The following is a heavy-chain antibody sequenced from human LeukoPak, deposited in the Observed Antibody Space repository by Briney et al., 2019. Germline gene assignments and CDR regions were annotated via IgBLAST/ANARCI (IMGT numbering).Heavy chain of an antibody. CDR3: ARVIYCSGDSWYVVAWFDP. CDR1: GYSISSGYY. CDR2: MYHSGST. D-gene: IGHD2-15*01. V-gene: IGHV4-38-2*01. J-gene: IGHJ5*02. Sequence: KPSETLSLTCAVSGYSISSGYYWGWIRQPPGKGLEWIGIMYHSGSTYYNPSLKSRVTISGDTSKNQFSLKLSSVTAADTAVYYCARVIYCSGDSWYVVAWFDPWGQGTLVTVSS.